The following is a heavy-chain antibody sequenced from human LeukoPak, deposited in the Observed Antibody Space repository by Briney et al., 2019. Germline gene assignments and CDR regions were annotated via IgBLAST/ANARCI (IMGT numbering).Heavy chain of an antibody. CDR1: GGSFSGYY. CDR3: ASSGWYRGY. D-gene: IGHD6-19*01. Sequence: SETLSLTCAVYGGSFSGYYWSWIRRPPGKGLEWIGEINHSGSTNYNPSLKSRVTISVDTSKNQLSLKLSSVTAADTAVYYCASSGWYRGYWVQGTLVTVSS. CDR2: INHSGST. J-gene: IGHJ4*02. V-gene: IGHV4-34*01.